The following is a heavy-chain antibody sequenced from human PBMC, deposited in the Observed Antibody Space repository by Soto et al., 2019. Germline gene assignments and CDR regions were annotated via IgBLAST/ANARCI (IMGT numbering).Heavy chain of an antibody. J-gene: IGHJ4*02. Sequence: SETLSLTCTVSGAFVSSDYWNWIRQPPGKGLEWIGYVYHSGSTNYNPSLNSRLTISADTSKKQFSLKLSSVTAADTAVYYCARDKITGLFDYRGQGTLVTVSS. V-gene: IGHV4-4*08. CDR3: ARDKITGLFDY. D-gene: IGHD2-8*02. CDR1: GAFVSSDY. CDR2: VYHSGST.